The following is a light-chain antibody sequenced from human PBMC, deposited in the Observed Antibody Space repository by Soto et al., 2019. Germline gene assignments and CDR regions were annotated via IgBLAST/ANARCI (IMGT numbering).Light chain of an antibody. J-gene: IGLJ3*02. CDR2: VNSDGSH. V-gene: IGLV4-69*01. CDR3: QTWGTGIRV. Sequence: QPVLTQSPSASASLGASVKLTCTLSSGHSSFAIAWHQQQPQKGPRYLMKVNSDGSHSKGDGIPDRFSGSSSGAERYLTISRLQSEDEADYYCQTWGTGIRVFGGGTKVTVL. CDR1: SGHSSFA.